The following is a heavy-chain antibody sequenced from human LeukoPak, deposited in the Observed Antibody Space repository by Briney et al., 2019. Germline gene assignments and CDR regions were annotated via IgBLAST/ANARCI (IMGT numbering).Heavy chain of an antibody. V-gene: IGHV3-30*18. J-gene: IGHJ4*02. CDR2: ISYDGSNK. Sequence: GGSLRLSCAASGFTFSSYGMHWVRQAPGKGLEWVAVISYDGSNKYYADSVKGRFTISRDNSKNTLYLQMNSLRAEDTAVYYCAKGGTGELLLFDYWGQGTLVTVSS. CDR1: GFTFSSYG. D-gene: IGHD1-26*01. CDR3: AKGGTGELLLFDY.